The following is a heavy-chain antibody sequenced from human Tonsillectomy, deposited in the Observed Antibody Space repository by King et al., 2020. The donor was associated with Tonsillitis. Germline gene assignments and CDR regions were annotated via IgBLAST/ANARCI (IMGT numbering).Heavy chain of an antibody. CDR3: ARDDVDYDSSGYYLHWFDP. D-gene: IGHD3-22*01. CDR1: GFTFSSYG. CDR2: ISYDGSNK. V-gene: IGHV3-33*05. Sequence: VQLVESGGGVVQPGRSLRLSCAASGFTFSSYGMHWVRQAPGKGLEWVAVISYDGSNKYYADSVKGRFTISRDNSKNTLYLQMNSLRAEDTAVYYCARDDVDYDSSGYYLHWFDPWGQGTLVTVSS. J-gene: IGHJ5*02.